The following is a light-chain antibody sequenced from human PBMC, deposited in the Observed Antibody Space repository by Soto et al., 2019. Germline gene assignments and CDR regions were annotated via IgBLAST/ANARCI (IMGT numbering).Light chain of an antibody. V-gene: IGLV2-14*01. Sequence: QSVLTQPASVSGSPGQSITISCTGTSSDVGGYDYVSWYQQHPDKAPRVIIFDVSDRPSGISTRFSGSKSGNTASLTISGLQAEDEADYYCSSYTDTTSLEVFGTGTKLTVL. CDR2: DVS. CDR1: SSDVGGYDY. J-gene: IGLJ1*01. CDR3: SSYTDTTSLEV.